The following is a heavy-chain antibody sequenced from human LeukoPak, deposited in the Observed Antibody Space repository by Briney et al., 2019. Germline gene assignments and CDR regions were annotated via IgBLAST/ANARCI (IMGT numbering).Heavy chain of an antibody. J-gene: IGHJ4*02. CDR2: ITNNNGKT. D-gene: IGHD6-19*01. V-gene: IGHV3-23*01. CDR1: GFTVSRYA. CDR3: AREEVAGTDY. Sequence: GGSLRLSCVASGFTVSRYAMSWVRRVPGKGLEWVSSITNNNGKTYYADSVKGRFTISRDESENTVFLQMNSLRAEDTAIYYCAREEVAGTDYWGQGTLVTVSS.